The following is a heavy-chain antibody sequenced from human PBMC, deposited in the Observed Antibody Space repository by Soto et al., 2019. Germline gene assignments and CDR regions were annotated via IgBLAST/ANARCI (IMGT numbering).Heavy chain of an antibody. J-gene: IGHJ4*02. Sequence: EMQLVESGGGSVQPGRSLRLSCAASGFSFDDYGMHWVRQGPGKGLEWVSGISWNSGDIYYADSVKGRFTISRDNAKKSLYLQMNSLRTEDTALYYCAKDNDLDRDGPFDYWGQGILVTFSS. CDR3: AKDNDLDRDGPFDY. CDR2: ISWNSGDI. CDR1: GFSFDDYG. D-gene: IGHD2-2*03. V-gene: IGHV3-9*01.